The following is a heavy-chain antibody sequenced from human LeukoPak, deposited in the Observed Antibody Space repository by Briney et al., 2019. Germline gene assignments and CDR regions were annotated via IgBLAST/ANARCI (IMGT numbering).Heavy chain of an antibody. CDR3: ARDRDIVPTIVPFDY. J-gene: IGHJ4*02. Sequence: GGSLRLSCAASGFTFRNYSMNWVRQAPGKGLEWVSSITNSGSFIYYADSVKGRFATSRDNAKNSLYLQMNSLRAEDTAVYYCARDRDIVPTIVPFDYWGQGTLVTVSS. D-gene: IGHD5-12*01. CDR1: GFTFRNYS. CDR2: ITNSGSFI. V-gene: IGHV3-21*01.